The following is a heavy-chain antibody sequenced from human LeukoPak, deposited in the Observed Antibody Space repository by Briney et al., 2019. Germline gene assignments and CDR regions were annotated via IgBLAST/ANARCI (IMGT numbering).Heavy chain of an antibody. CDR2: INHSGST. CDR3: ARGRFGVTSYYYYYYMDV. V-gene: IGHV4-34*01. Sequence: SETLSLTCAVYGGSFSGYYWSWIRQPPGKGLEWIGEINHSGSTNYNPSLKSRVTISVDTSKNQFSLKLSSVPAAGTAVYYCARGRFGVTSYYYYYYMDVWGKGTTVTVSS. J-gene: IGHJ6*03. D-gene: IGHD3-3*01. CDR1: GGSFSGYY.